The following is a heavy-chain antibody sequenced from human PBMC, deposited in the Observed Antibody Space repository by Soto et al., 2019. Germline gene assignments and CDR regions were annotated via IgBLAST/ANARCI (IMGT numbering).Heavy chain of an antibody. CDR1: GFTFSSYS. J-gene: IGHJ4*02. D-gene: IGHD2-2*02. V-gene: IGHV3-21*01. Sequence: GGSLRLSCAASGFTFSSYSMNWVRQAPGKGLEWVSSISSSSSYIYYADSVKGRFTISRDNAKNSLYLQMNSLRAEDTAVYYCARDAGRYCSSTSCYILDYWGQGTLVTAPQ. CDR2: ISSSSSYI. CDR3: ARDAGRYCSSTSCYILDY.